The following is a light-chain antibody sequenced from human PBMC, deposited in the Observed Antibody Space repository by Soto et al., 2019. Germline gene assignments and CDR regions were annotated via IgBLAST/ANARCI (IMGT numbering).Light chain of an antibody. V-gene: IGKV1-5*01. Sequence: QMTQSPSTLSASVGDRVTITCRASQSISNLLAWYQQKPGQAPKLLIYDASSLESGVPSRFSGSGSGTEFTLTISGLQPDDFASYYCQQYNSYSLVTFGQGTKVDI. CDR1: QSISNL. CDR3: QQYNSYSLVT. CDR2: DAS. J-gene: IGKJ1*01.